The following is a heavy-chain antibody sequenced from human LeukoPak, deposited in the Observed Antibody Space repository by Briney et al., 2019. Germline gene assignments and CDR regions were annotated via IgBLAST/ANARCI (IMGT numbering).Heavy chain of an antibody. CDR3: ARGNSGYDPSRMDV. CDR1: GGSFSGYY. V-gene: IGHV4-34*01. Sequence: SETLSLTCAVYGGSFSGYYWSWTRQPPGKGLEWIGEINHSGSTNYNPSLKSRVTISVDTSNNQFSLKLSSVTAADTAVYYCARGNSGYDPSRMDVWGQGTTVTVSS. J-gene: IGHJ6*02. CDR2: INHSGST. D-gene: IGHD5-12*01.